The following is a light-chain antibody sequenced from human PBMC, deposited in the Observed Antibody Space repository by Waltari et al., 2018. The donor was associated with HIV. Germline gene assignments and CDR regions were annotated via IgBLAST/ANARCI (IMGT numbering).Light chain of an antibody. Sequence: QSALTQPRPVSGAPGQPVTISCTGTSSDVGGYNYVSWYQQNPGKAPKFIIYDVSKRPSGVPDRFSGSKSGNTASLTISGLQAEDEADYYCCSYAGSYPVVFGGGTKLTVL. V-gene: IGLV2-11*01. CDR3: CSYAGSYPVV. CDR2: DVS. J-gene: IGLJ3*02. CDR1: SSDVGGYNY.